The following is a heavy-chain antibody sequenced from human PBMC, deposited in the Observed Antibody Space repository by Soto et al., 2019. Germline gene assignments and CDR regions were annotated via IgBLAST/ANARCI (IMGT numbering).Heavy chain of an antibody. CDR2: INHSVST. J-gene: IGHJ4*02. D-gene: IGHD3-10*01. Sequence: SETLSLTCAVYGGSFSGYYWCWIHQPPGKGLERMGEINHSVSTNYNPTLKRRVTISVDTSKNQYPLKLSSVTASDTAVYYCARQRSGSINMVRGVNIDIDYWGQGTLVTVSS. V-gene: IGHV4-34*01. CDR1: GGSFSGYY. CDR3: ARQRSGSINMVRGVNIDIDY.